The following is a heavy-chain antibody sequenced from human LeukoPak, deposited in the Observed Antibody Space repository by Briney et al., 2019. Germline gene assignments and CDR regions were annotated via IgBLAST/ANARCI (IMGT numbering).Heavy chain of an antibody. CDR1: GYTFTGYY. D-gene: IGHD2-2*01. Sequence: GASVKVSCKASGYTFTGYYMHWVRQAPGQGLEWMGRINPNSGGTNYAQKFQGRVTMTRDTSISTAYMELSRLRSDDTAVYYCARGERLLFYYYYYMDVGGKGTTVTVSS. CDR3: ARGERLLFYYYYYMDV. V-gene: IGHV1-2*06. CDR2: INPNSGGT. J-gene: IGHJ6*03.